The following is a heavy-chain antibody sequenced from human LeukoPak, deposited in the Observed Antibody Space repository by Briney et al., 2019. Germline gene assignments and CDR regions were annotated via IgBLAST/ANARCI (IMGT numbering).Heavy chain of an antibody. Sequence: PGGSLRLSCAASGFTFSSYAMSWVRQAPGKGLEWVSYIGTTSGAIYYADSVKGRFTVSRDNSKNTLFLQMNSLRAEDTAVYYCAKDGGLWVSAHWGDSWGRGTLVTVSS. D-gene: IGHD7-27*01. V-gene: IGHV3-23*01. CDR1: GFTFSSYA. CDR3: AKDGGLWVSAHWGDS. CDR2: IGTTSGAI. J-gene: IGHJ4*02.